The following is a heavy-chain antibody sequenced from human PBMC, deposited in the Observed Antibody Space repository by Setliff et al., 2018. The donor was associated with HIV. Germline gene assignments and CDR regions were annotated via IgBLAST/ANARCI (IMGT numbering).Heavy chain of an antibody. V-gene: IGHV1-18*01. CDR1: GYNFTNYG. J-gene: IGHJ4*02. D-gene: IGHD2-8*01. Sequence: RASVKVSCKASGYNFTNYGIGWVRQAPGQGLEYLGWIGTYSGNTDYAQSVQGRVTMTRDTSTGTVYMDLRSLRSDDTAMYYCAREKYGDKFDYWGQGTLVTVSS. CDR2: IGTYSGNT. CDR3: AREKYGDKFDY.